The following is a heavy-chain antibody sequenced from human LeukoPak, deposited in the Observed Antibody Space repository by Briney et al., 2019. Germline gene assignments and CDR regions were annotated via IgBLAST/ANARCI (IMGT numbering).Heavy chain of an antibody. CDR2: IYYSGST. Sequence: PSETLSLTCTVSGGSISSSSYYWGWIRQPPGKGLEWIGSIYYSGSTYYNPSLKSRVTISVDTSKNQFSLKLSSVTAADTAVYYCARRGRGVTAILPFDYWGQGTLVTVSS. CDR1: GGSISSSSYY. D-gene: IGHD2-21*02. V-gene: IGHV4-39*01. CDR3: ARRGRGVTAILPFDY. J-gene: IGHJ4*02.